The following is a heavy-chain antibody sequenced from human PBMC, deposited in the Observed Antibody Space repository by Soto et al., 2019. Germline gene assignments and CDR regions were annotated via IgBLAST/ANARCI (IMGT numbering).Heavy chain of an antibody. J-gene: IGHJ6*02. V-gene: IGHV1-69*06. CDR2: STPVCGTP. Sequence: GVSVKVSCKVSGGTLSRDLFSWVRQAPGQSLEWMGGSTPVCGTPDNAQKFQCRVTVTADRSTNTAYMELSRLTSEDTAVYYCARDLPSLEVRSYGMDVWGQGTTVTVSS. D-gene: IGHD2-2*01. CDR3: ARDLPSLEVRSYGMDV. CDR1: GGTLSRDL.